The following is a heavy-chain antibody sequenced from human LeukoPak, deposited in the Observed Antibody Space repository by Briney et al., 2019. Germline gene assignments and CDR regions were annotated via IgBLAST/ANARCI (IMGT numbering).Heavy chain of an antibody. CDR1: GFTFDSYG. J-gene: IGHJ4*02. CDR3: SRDGSSTPPYHFDN. Sequence: PGGSLRLSCTASGFTFDSYGLNWVRQAPGKGLEWVASISWSSKTIRYADSVKGRFTISRDNAKNSLSLQMKNLRIDDTASYFCSRDGSSTPPYHFDNWGQGTLVTVSS. D-gene: IGHD2-2*01. V-gene: IGHV3-9*01. CDR2: ISWSSKTI.